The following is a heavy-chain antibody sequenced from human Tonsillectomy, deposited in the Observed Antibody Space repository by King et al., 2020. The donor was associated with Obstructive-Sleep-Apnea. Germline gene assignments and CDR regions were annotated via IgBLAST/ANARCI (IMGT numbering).Heavy chain of an antibody. CDR2: IDLSDSYT. CDR3: ALPGDSSANY. J-gene: IGHJ4*02. Sequence: VQLVESGAEVKKPGESLRISCKVSGYSFTSYWISCVRQMPGKGLECVVRIDLSDSYTNYIPSFQAHVTISADKSISTAYLQWSSLKASHTAMYYCALPGDSSANYWGQGTLVTVSS. V-gene: IGHV5-10-1*01. D-gene: IGHD3-22*01. CDR1: GYSFTSYW.